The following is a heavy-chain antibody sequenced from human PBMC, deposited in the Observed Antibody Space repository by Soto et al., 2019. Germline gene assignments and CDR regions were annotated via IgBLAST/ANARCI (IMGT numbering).Heavy chain of an antibody. V-gene: IGHV4-31*03. Sequence: PSETLSLTCTVSGGSISSGGYYWSWIRQHPGKGLEWIGYIYYSGSTYYNPSLKSRVTISVDTSKNQFSLKLSSVTAADTAVYYCARNKWPQYYYDSSGYLDYWGQGTLVTVSS. CDR2: IYYSGST. CDR3: ARNKWPQYYYDSSGYLDY. D-gene: IGHD3-22*01. J-gene: IGHJ4*02. CDR1: GGSISSGGYY.